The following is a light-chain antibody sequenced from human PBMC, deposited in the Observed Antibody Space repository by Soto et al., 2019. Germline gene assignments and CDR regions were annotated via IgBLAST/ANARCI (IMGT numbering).Light chain of an antibody. CDR2: GAS. V-gene: IGKV3-15*01. CDR1: QSVSSK. J-gene: IGKJ1*01. CDR3: QQYDSSPWT. Sequence: EIVMTQSPATLSVSPGERATLSCMASQSVSSKLAWYQQKPGQAPRLLIYGASTRATGIPARFSGSGSGTEFTLTISSLQSEDFAVYYCQQYDSSPWTFGQGTKVDIK.